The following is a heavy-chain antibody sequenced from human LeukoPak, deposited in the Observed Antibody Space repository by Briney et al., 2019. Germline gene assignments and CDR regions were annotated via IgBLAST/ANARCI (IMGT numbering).Heavy chain of an antibody. CDR3: ARDRSRSGSYRDAFDI. D-gene: IGHD1-26*01. CDR1: GYTFSDYY. J-gene: IGHJ3*02. V-gene: IGHV1-2*02. Sequence: ASVKVSCKTSGYTFSDYYIHWVRQAPGQGLEWMGWINPSSGGTNYAQKFQGRVTMTRDTSISTAYMELSRLRSDYTAVYYCARDRSRSGSYRDAFDIWGQGTMVTVS. CDR2: INPSSGGT.